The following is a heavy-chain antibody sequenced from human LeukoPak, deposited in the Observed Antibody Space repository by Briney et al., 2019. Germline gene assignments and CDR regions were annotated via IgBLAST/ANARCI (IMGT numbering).Heavy chain of an antibody. J-gene: IGHJ4*02. CDR1: GGTFSSYA. CDR3: ARDQGYGAYGLDY. CDR2: IGPIFGTA. D-gene: IGHD4/OR15-4a*01. V-gene: IGHV1-69*05. Sequence: SVKVSXKASGGTFSSYAISWVRQAPGQGLEWMGRIGPIFGTANYAQKFQGRVTITTDESTSTAYMELTSLRSEDTAVYYCARDQGYGAYGLDYWGQGTLVTVSS.